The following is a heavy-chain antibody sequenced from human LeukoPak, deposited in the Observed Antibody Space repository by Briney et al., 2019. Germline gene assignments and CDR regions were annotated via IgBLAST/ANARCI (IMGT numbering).Heavy chain of an antibody. CDR2: TSGSGGST. D-gene: IGHD3-9*01. CDR1: GFTFSSYA. J-gene: IGHJ4*02. V-gene: IGHV3-23*01. Sequence: GGSLRLSCAASGFTFSSYAMSWVRQAPGKGLEWVSATSGSGGSTYYADSVKGRFTISRDNSKNTLYLQMNSLRAEDTAVYYCAKARTYDILTAWDYWGQGTLVTVSS. CDR3: AKARTYDILTAWDY.